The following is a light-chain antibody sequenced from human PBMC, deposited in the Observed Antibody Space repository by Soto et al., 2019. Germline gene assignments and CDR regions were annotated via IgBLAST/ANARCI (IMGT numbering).Light chain of an antibody. CDR3: QQYNKWPPIT. J-gene: IGKJ5*01. V-gene: IGKV3-15*01. CDR1: QSVSSN. CDR2: GAS. Sequence: EIVMTQSPAILSVSPGETGTLSCRASQSVSSNLAWYQQKPGQAPRLLIYGASTRATGIPARFSGSGSGTEITLTISSLQSEDFARYYCQQYNKWPPITFGQGTRLEIK.